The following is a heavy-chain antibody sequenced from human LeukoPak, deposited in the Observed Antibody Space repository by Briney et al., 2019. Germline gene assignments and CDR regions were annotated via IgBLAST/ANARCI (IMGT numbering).Heavy chain of an antibody. Sequence: PGGSLRLSCVASGFVFSSYTMNWVRQAPGKGLEWVSSISAASNYMYYADSVKGRFTISRDNAQKSLYLQMNSLREEDTAVYYCARDVHYYDRSGYFGDWGQGTLVTVSS. CDR1: GFVFSSYT. CDR2: ISAASNYM. V-gene: IGHV3-21*01. J-gene: IGHJ4*02. CDR3: ARDVHYYDRSGYFGD. D-gene: IGHD3-22*01.